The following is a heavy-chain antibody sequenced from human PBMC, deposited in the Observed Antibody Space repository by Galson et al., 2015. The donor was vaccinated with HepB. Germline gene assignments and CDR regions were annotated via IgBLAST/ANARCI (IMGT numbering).Heavy chain of an antibody. CDR3: AHGHFDWLFPFFQH. Sequence: PALVKPTQTLTLTCTFSGFSLSTSGVGVSWIRQPPGKALEWLALIYWDDDKRYSPSLKSRLTITKDTSKNRVVLTMTNMDPVDTATYYCAHGHFDWLFPFFQHWGQGTLVTVSS. V-gene: IGHV2-5*02. CDR1: GFSLSTSGVG. J-gene: IGHJ1*01. CDR2: IYWDDDK. D-gene: IGHD3-9*01.